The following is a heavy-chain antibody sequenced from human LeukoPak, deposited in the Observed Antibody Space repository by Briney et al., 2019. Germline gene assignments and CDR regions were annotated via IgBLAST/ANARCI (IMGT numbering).Heavy chain of an antibody. CDR1: GGSISSSSYY. Sequence: SETLSLTCTVSGGSISSSSYYWGWIRQPPGKGLEWIGNIYYSGSTYYNPSLKSRVTISVDTSKNQFSLKLSSVTAADTAVYYCARLEWNDYYIDVWGKGTTVTVSS. V-gene: IGHV4-39*01. CDR3: ARLEWNDYYIDV. J-gene: IGHJ6*03. CDR2: IYYSGST. D-gene: IGHD3-3*01.